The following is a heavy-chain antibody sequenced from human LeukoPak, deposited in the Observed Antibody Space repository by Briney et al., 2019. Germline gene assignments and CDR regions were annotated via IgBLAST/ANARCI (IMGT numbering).Heavy chain of an antibody. D-gene: IGHD3-22*01. CDR3: ARDQYYYDSSGQGWFDP. CDR1: GGSISSYY. CDR2: IYTSGST. Sequence: SETLSLTCTVSGGSISSYYWSWSRQPAGKGLEWIGRIYTSGSTNYNPSLKSRVTMSVDTSKNQFSLKLSSVTAADTAVYYCARDQYYYDSSGQGWFDPWGQGTLVTVSS. J-gene: IGHJ5*02. V-gene: IGHV4-4*07.